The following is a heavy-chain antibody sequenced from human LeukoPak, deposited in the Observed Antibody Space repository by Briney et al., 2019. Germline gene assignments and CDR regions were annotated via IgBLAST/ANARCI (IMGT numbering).Heavy chain of an antibody. Sequence: PGRSLRLSCAASGFTFSSYAMHWVRQAPRKGLEWVAVIAYDGGTKYYADTVKGGFTISRDTSQKTVYLQMSSLRDQDTGLYFFETYYYDSSGRHDVFGIWGQGTIVTVSS. J-gene: IGHJ3*02. D-gene: IGHD3-22*01. CDR1: GFTFSSYA. CDR3: ETYYYDSSGRHDVFGI. CDR2: IAYDGGTK. V-gene: IGHV3-30*04.